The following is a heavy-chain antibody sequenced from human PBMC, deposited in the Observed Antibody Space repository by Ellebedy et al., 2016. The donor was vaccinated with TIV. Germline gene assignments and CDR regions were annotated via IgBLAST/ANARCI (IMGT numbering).Heavy chain of an antibody. D-gene: IGHD5-18*01. V-gene: IGHV4-59*01. CDR3: TRVPDTAMLWFDS. CDR1: GGSLSSYY. CDR2: IYYSGST. Sequence: MPSETLSLTCTVSGGSLSSYYWSWIRQPPGKGLEWIGYIYYSGSTNYNPSLKRRVTISVDTSKNQFSLKLSSVTAADTAVYYCTRVPDTAMLWFDSWGQGTLVTVSS. J-gene: IGHJ5*01.